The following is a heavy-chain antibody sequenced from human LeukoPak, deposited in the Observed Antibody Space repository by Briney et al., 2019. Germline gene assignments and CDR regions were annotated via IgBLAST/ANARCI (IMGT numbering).Heavy chain of an antibody. J-gene: IGHJ3*02. CDR2: IYSGGTT. V-gene: IGHV3-66*02. CDR3: ARVLGIYAFDI. D-gene: IGHD7-27*01. Sequence: GGSLRLSCAASGFTVSTNYMSWVRQAPGKRLEWVSVIYSGGTTYYADSVKGRFTISRDSSKNTLYVQMNSLRADDTAVYYCARVLGIYAFDIWGQGTMVTVSS. CDR1: GFTVSTNY.